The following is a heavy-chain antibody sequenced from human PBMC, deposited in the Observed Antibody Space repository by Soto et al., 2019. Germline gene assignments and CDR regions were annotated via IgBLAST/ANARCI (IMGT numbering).Heavy chain of an antibody. V-gene: IGHV3-15*01. CDR2: IKTKAEGETT. D-gene: IGHD3-22*01. CDR1: GLTFNDVW. J-gene: IGHJ5*02. CDR3: TVRGGWLGP. Sequence: DVQLVESGGGFVKPGGSLRHSCAASGLTFNDVWMSWVRQAPGKGLEWVGRIKTKAEGETTDYAAPVKGRFTISRDDSKNIVHLEMNNLKTEDTAVYYCTVRGGWLGPWGQGILVTVSS.